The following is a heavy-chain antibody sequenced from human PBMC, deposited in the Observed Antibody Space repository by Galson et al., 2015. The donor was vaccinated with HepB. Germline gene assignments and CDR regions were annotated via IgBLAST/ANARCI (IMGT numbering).Heavy chain of an antibody. CDR1: GYTFTSYY. CDR3: ARVNPWKQQLVRPSHAFDI. J-gene: IGHJ3*02. Sequence: SVKVSCKASGYTFTSYYMHWVRQAPGQGLEWMGIINPSGGSTSYAQKFQGRVTMTRDTSTSTVYMELSSLRSEDTAVYYCARVNPWKQQLVRPSHAFDIWGQGTMVTVSS. D-gene: IGHD6-13*01. CDR2: INPSGGST. V-gene: IGHV1-46*01.